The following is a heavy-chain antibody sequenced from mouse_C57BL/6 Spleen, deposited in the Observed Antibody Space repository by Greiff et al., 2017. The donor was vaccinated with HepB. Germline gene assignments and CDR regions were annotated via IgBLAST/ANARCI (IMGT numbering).Heavy chain of an antibody. CDR2: ISSGGSYT. Sequence: EVKLVESGGDLVKPEGSLKLSCAASGFTFSSYGMSWVRQTPDKRLEWVATISSGGSYTYYPDSVKGRFTISRDNAKNTLYLQMSSLKSEDTAMYYCARREGYGNYWYFDVWGTGTTVTVSS. D-gene: IGHD2-1*01. CDR1: GFTFSSYG. CDR3: ARREGYGNYWYFDV. J-gene: IGHJ1*03. V-gene: IGHV5-6*02.